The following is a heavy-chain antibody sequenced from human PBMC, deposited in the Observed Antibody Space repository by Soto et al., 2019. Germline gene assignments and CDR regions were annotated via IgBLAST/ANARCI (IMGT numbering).Heavy chain of an antibody. D-gene: IGHD3-9*01. J-gene: IGHJ4*02. Sequence: ASVKVSCKASGYTFTGYYMHWVRQAPGQGLEWIGWINPNSGGTNYAQKFQGWVTMTRDTSISTAYMELSRLRSDDTAVYYCARAPVLRYFDWLSPHLDYWGQGTLVTVSS. CDR1: GYTFTGYY. CDR3: ARAPVLRYFDWLSPHLDY. CDR2: INPNSGGT. V-gene: IGHV1-2*04.